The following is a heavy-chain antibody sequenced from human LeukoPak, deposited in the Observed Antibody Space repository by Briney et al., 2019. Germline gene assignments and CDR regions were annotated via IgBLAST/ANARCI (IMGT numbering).Heavy chain of an antibody. Sequence: GASVRVSCKASGYTFTGYYMHWVRQAPGQGLEWMGRINPNSGGTNYAQKFQGRVTMTRDTSISTAYMELSRLKSDDTAVYYCAPTKGTYYYDSSGYYALPLDAFDIWGQGTMVTVSS. CDR1: GYTFTGYY. J-gene: IGHJ3*02. V-gene: IGHV1-2*06. CDR2: INPNSGGT. CDR3: APTKGTYYYDSSGYYALPLDAFDI. D-gene: IGHD3-22*01.